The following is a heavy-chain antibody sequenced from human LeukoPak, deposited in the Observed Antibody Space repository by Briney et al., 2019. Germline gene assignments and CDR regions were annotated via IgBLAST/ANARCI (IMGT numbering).Heavy chain of an antibody. CDR3: TRLYSGGWGHDY. D-gene: IGHD6-19*01. Sequence: GGSLSLSRPVSRFTHGDYAMSWVGPARAKGREWVGFIRSIAYGGTTEYAASVEGRFTISRDDSKSIAYLQMNSLKTEDTAVYYCTRLYSGGWGHDYWGQGTLVTVSA. CDR2: IRSIAYGGTT. V-gene: IGHV3-49*04. CDR1: RFTHGDYA. J-gene: IGHJ4*02.